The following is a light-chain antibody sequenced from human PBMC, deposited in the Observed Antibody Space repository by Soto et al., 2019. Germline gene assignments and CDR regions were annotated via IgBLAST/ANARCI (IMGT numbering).Light chain of an antibody. V-gene: IGKV3-11*01. CDR1: QSVDRY. CDR2: DAY. J-gene: IGKJ2*02. Sequence: VLTQSPDTVSLSPGETATLSCRASQSVDRYVAWYQQKLGQAPRLLIYDAYTRATGVGDRFTGSGSATDCSLIITSLEPEDFAVYYCQQRGKWPSTFGPGTKVEMK. CDR3: QQRGKWPST.